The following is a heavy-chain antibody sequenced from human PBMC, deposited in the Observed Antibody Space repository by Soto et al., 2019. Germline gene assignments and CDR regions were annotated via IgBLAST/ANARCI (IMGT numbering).Heavy chain of an antibody. V-gene: IGHV1-69*04. CDR2: IIPILGIA. Sequence: ASVKVSCKASGGTFSSYTISWVRQAPGQGLEWMGRIIPILGIANYAQKFQGRVTITADKSTSTAYMELSSLRSEDTAVYYCARDKSGELESNYWGQGTLVTVSS. CDR1: GGTFSSYT. D-gene: IGHD1-1*01. CDR3: ARDKSGELESNY. J-gene: IGHJ4*02.